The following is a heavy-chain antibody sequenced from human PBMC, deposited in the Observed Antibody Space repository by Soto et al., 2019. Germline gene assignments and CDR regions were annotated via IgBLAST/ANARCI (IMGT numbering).Heavy chain of an antibody. Sequence: SETLSLTCTVSGGSISSSTYYWGWMRQPPGKGLEWIASIFNGGNTYYNPSLKSRVTISVDTSQNQFSLKLSSVTAADTAMYYCVCIFSGGYSYGFYYSTMDVWGQGTTVTVSS. CDR1: GGSISSSTYY. J-gene: IGHJ6*02. CDR3: VCIFSGGYSYGFYYSTMDV. CDR2: IFNGGNT. V-gene: IGHV4-39*01. D-gene: IGHD5-18*01.